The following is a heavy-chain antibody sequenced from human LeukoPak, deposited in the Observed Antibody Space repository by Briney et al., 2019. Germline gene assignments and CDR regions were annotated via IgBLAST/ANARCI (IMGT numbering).Heavy chain of an antibody. D-gene: IGHD2-21*02. CDR3: ARWPPRRDGDFDY. CDR2: IIPILGIA. J-gene: IGHJ4*02. Sequence: SVKVSCKASGGTFSSYAISWVRQAPGQGLEWMGRIIPILGIANYAQKFQGRVTITADKSTSTAYMELSSLRSEDTAVYYCARWPPRRDGDFDYWGQGTLVTVSS. V-gene: IGHV1-69*04. CDR1: GGTFSSYA.